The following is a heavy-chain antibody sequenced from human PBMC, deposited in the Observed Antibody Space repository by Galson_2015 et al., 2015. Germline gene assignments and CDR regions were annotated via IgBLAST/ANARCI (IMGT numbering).Heavy chain of an antibody. J-gene: IGHJ5*02. Sequence: TLSLTCTVSGGSISSGGYYWSWIRQHPGKGLEWIGYIYYSGSTYYNPSLKSRVTISVDTSKNQFSLKLSSVTAADTAVYYCARGVDFWSGYSAWFDPWGQGTLVTVSS. CDR1: GGSISSGGYY. V-gene: IGHV4-31*03. CDR3: ARGVDFWSGYSAWFDP. CDR2: IYYSGST. D-gene: IGHD3-3*01.